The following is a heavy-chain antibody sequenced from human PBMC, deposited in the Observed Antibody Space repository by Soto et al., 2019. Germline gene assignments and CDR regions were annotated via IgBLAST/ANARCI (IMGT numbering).Heavy chain of an antibody. CDR1: GFTFSSYS. CDR2: INSGSGTI. Sequence: EVQLVESGGGLEQPGGSLRLSCAASGFTFSSYSMNWVRQAPGKGLEWVSYINSGSGTIYYADSVKGRFIISRYNAKNSLYLLMISLRDDDTAVYYCARDAPRGSGGSCFDFWGQGTLVTVSS. CDR3: ARDAPRGSGGSCFDF. V-gene: IGHV3-48*02. D-gene: IGHD2-15*01. J-gene: IGHJ4*02.